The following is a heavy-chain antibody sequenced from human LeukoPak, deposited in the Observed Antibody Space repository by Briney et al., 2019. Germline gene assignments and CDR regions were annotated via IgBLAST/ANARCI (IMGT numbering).Heavy chain of an antibody. CDR3: ARVYTGHVGSSGWYRSYWYFDL. J-gene: IGHJ2*01. Sequence: GGSLRLSCAASGFTFSSYWMSWVRQAPGKGLEWVANIKQDGSEKYYVDSVKGRFTISRDNAKNSLYLQMNSLRAEDTAVYYCARVYTGHVGSSGWYRSYWYFDLWGRGTLVTVSS. CDR2: IKQDGSEK. V-gene: IGHV3-7*01. CDR1: GFTFSSYW. D-gene: IGHD6-19*01.